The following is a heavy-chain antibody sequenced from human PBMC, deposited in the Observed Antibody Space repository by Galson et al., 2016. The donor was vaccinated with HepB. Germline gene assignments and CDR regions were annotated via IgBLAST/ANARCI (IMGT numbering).Heavy chain of an antibody. CDR3: ARDAGGPYDL. J-gene: IGHJ2*01. CDR1: GTSLSSYY. D-gene: IGHD3-16*01. V-gene: IGHV4-59*01. CDR2: FYFSGST. Sequence: LSLTCSVSGTSLSSYYWSWIRQPPGKGLEWIAYFYFSGSTNYNPSLRSRVTVSFDTSKNQFSLKLNSVTAADTAVYYCARDAGGPYDLWGRGTLVTVSS.